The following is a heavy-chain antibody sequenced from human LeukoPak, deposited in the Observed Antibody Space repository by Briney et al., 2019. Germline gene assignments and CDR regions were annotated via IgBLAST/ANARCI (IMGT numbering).Heavy chain of an antibody. CDR1: GFTFDDYA. CDR3: AKMTGSNYYGSGSPIFDY. CDR2: ISWNSGSI. V-gene: IGHV3-9*01. Sequence: GRSLRLSCAASGFTFDDYAMHWVRQAPGKGLEWVSGISWNSGSIGYADSVKGRFTISRDNAKSSLYLQMNSLRAEDTALYYCAKMTGSNYYGSGSPIFDYWGQGTLVTVSS. J-gene: IGHJ4*02. D-gene: IGHD3-10*01.